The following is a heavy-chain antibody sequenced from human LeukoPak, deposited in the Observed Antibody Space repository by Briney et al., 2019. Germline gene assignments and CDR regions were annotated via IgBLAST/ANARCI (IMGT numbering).Heavy chain of an antibody. Sequence: PSETLSLTCTVSGDSVSSDSYYWGWIRQPPRKGLEWIGSVFYRDRTYYNPSLRSRLTITVDTSKNEVSLNLRSVTAADTAIYYCVRHLGGVGEGYFDYWGQGIQITVSS. J-gene: IGHJ4*02. CDR2: VFYRDRT. CDR3: VRHLGGVGEGYFDY. V-gene: IGHV4-39*01. CDR1: GDSVSSDSYY. D-gene: IGHD3-16*01.